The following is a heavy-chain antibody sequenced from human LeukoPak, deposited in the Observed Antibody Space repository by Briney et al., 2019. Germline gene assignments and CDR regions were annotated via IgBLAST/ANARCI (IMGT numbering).Heavy chain of an antibody. V-gene: IGHV4-38-2*01. CDR1: GYSISSGYY. CDR3: ARHDSYDFWSTHWFDP. Sequence: PSETLSLTCAVSGYSISSGYYWGWIRQPPGKGLEWIGSIYHSGRTYYNPSLKRGVTISVERTKNQFSLKLSSVPAADTAVYYCARHDSYDFWSTHWFDPWGQGTLVTVSS. CDR2: IYHSGRT. J-gene: IGHJ5*02. D-gene: IGHD3-3*01.